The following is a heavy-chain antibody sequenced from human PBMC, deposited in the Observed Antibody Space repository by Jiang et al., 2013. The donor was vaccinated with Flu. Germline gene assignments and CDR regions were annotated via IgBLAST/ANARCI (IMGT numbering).Heavy chain of an antibody. CDR3: ASLTPRRGGYYFDY. J-gene: IGHJ4*02. V-gene: IGHV4-39*02. D-gene: IGHD3-9*01. CDR1: GDSISSDFYY. CDR2: IYDSERT. Sequence: GPGLVKPSETLSLTCTVSGDSISSDFYYWGWIRQPPGKGLEWIGTIYDSERTYYNPSLKNRVTMSVDTSKNHFSLKLSSVTAADTAVYYCASLTPRRGGYYFDYWGQGTLVTVSS.